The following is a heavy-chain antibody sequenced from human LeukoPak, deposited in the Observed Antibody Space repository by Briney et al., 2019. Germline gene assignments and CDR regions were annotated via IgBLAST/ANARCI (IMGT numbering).Heavy chain of an antibody. Sequence: PGGSLRLSCAASGFTFSSYWMSWVRQAPGRGLEWVANIKQDGSEKYYVDSVKARFTIPRKNAKNSRYLQMNSLRAGDTAVYYCARAVGWVGRRGGMDVWGQGTTVTVSS. D-gene: IGHD1-1*01. CDR1: GFTFSSYW. V-gene: IGHV3-7*01. CDR3: ARAVGWVGRRGGMDV. CDR2: IKQDGSEK. J-gene: IGHJ6*02.